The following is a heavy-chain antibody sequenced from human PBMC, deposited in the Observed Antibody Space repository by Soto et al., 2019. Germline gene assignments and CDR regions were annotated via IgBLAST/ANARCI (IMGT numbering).Heavy chain of an antibody. Sequence: LRLSCAASGFTFSSYEMNWVRQAPGKGLEWVSYISSSGSTIYYADSVKGRFTISRDNAKNSLYLQMNSLRAEDTAVYYCASPAVAGTPFYYYYGMDVWGHGTTVTVSS. D-gene: IGHD6-19*01. CDR3: ASPAVAGTPFYYYYGMDV. V-gene: IGHV3-48*03. CDR1: GFTFSSYE. J-gene: IGHJ6*02. CDR2: ISSSGSTI.